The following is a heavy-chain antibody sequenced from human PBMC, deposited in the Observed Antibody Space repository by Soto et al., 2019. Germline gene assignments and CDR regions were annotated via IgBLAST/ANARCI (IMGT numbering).Heavy chain of an antibody. CDR1: GYSFPSFW. CDR3: VKQHPLDSRAWHN. D-gene: IGHD6-19*01. J-gene: IGHJ4*02. Sequence: LKISCKVSGYSFPSFWIGWVRQMPGKGLEWLGSIYPGDSETRYSPSFQGEVTISADKPITTAYLHWSSLRASDTATYYCVKQHPLDSRAWHNWGQGTLVTVSS. V-gene: IGHV5-51*01. CDR2: IYPGDSET.